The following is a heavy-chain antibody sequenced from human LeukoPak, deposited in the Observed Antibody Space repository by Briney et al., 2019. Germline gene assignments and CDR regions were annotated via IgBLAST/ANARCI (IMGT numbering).Heavy chain of an antibody. D-gene: IGHD3-10*01. CDR1: GFTYSSYT. J-gene: IGHJ4*02. V-gene: IGHV3-48*01. CDR3: ARGGFGELFSSDY. CDR2: ISSSSSTI. Sequence: GGSLRLSCAASGFTYSSYTMNWVRQAPGKGLEWVSYISSSSSTIYYADSVKGRFTISRDNAKNSLYLQMNSLRAEDTAVYYCARGGFGELFSSDYWGQGTLVTVSS.